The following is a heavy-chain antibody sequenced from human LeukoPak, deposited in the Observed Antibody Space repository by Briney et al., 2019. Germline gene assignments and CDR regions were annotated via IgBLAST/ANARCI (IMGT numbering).Heavy chain of an antibody. CDR2: ISSSSSYI. V-gene: IGHV3-21*01. Sequence: GGSLRLSCAASGFTFSSYSKNWVRQAPGKGLEWVSSISSSSSYIYYADSVKGRFTISRDNAKNSLYLQMNSLRAEDTAVYYCARTTYYYDSSGYYEDGAEFDPWGQGTLVTVSS. CDR3: ARTTYYYDSSGYYEDGAEFDP. J-gene: IGHJ5*02. D-gene: IGHD3-22*01. CDR1: GFTFSSYS.